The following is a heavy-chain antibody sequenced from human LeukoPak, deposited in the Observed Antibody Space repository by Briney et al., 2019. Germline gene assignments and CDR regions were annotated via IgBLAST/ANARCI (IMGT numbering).Heavy chain of an antibody. CDR1: GDSISDYY. Sequence: SETLSLTCTVSGDSISDYYWSWIRQPPGKGLEWIGYIYYSGSTYYNPSLKSRVTISVDTSKNQFSLKLSSVTAADTAVYYCARALKYQDGWFDPWGQGTLVTVSS. V-gene: IGHV4-30-4*08. J-gene: IGHJ5*02. CDR3: ARALKYQDGWFDP. CDR2: IYYSGST. D-gene: IGHD2-2*01.